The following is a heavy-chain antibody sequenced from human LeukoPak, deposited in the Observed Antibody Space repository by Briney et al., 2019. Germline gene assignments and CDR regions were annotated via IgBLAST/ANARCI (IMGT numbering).Heavy chain of an antibody. D-gene: IGHD1-7*01. Sequence: ASVKVSCKASGYTFTSYGISWVRQAPGQGLEWMGWISAYNGNTNYAQKLQGRVTMTTDTSTSTAYMELRSLRSDDTAVYYCARSPNMGPTTYYFDYWGQGTLVTVSS. CDR3: ARSPNMGPTTYYFDY. CDR2: ISAYNGNT. V-gene: IGHV1-18*01. CDR1: GYTFTSYG. J-gene: IGHJ4*02.